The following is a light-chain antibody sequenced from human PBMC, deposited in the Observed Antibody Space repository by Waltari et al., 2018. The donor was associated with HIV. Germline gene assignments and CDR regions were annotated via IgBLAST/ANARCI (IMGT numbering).Light chain of an antibody. CDR3: QQYKSYPLT. V-gene: IGKV1-5*03. CDR2: QAS. J-gene: IGKJ4*02. CDR1: QSISDW. Sequence: DTRMTQAPSTLSASVGDRVPITCRASQSISDWLAWYQQKPGRAPHLLIYQASKLKSGVPSRFSGGASGTEFTLTISGLQPEDFATYFCQQYKSYPLTFGRGTEVEIK.